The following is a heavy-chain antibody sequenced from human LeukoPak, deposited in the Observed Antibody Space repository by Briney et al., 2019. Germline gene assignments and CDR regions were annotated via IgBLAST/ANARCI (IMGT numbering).Heavy chain of an antibody. J-gene: IGHJ4*02. CDR1: GLTFSSSA. CDR2: ITGSGGST. V-gene: IGHV3-23*01. CDR3: AKVATGNYYEY. D-gene: IGHD3-22*01. Sequence: PGGSLRLSCAASGLTFSSSAITWVGHAPGKGLELVSAITGSGGSTYYADSVKGRFTISRDNSKNTLYLQMNSLRAEDTAVYYCAKVATGNYYEYWGQGTLVTVSS.